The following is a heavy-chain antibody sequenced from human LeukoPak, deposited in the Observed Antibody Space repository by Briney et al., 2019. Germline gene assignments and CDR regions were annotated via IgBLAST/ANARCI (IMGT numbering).Heavy chain of an antibody. D-gene: IGHD4-17*01. CDR1: GGSISSSSYY. V-gene: IGHV4-39*01. CDR3: ARRATVTSHYFDY. J-gene: IGHJ4*02. CDR2: IFYSGST. Sequence: PSETLSLTCTVSGGSISSSSYYWGWIRQPPGKGLEWIGSIFYSGSTYYNPSLMSRVTISVDTSKNQFSLKLSSVTAADTAVYYCARRATVTSHYFDYWGQGTLVTVSS.